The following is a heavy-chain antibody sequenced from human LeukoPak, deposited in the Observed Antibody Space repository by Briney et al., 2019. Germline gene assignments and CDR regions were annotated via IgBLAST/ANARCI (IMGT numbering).Heavy chain of an antibody. CDR3: AREVYPGGFWSGYYTGRSYYMDV. CDR2: ISAYNGNT. J-gene: IGHJ6*03. CDR1: GYTFTSYG. Sequence: ASVKVSCKASGYTFTSYGISWVRQAPGQGLEWMGWISAYNGNTNYAQKLQGRVTMTTDTSTSTAYMELRSLRSDDTAVYYCAREVYPGGFWSGYYTGRSYYMDVWGKGTTVTASS. D-gene: IGHD3-3*01. V-gene: IGHV1-18*01.